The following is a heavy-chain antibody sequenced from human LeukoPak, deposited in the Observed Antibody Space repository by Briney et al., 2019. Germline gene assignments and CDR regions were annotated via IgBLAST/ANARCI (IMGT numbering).Heavy chain of an antibody. CDR1: GGSISSYY. J-gene: IGHJ4*02. D-gene: IGHD6-6*01. CDR2: IYYSGST. CDR3: ARGGSWGQLGGLDY. Sequence: SGTLSLTCTVSGGSISSYYWSWIRQPPGKGLEWIGYIYYSGSTYYNPSLKSRVTISVDTSKNQFSLKLSSVTAADTAVYYCARGGSWGQLGGLDYWGQGTLVTVSS. V-gene: IGHV4-59*01.